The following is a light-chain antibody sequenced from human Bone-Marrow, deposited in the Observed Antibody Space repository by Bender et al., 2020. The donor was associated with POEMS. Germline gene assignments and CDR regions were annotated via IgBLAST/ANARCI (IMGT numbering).Light chain of an antibody. CDR3: SSYSKSTVI. J-gene: IGLJ2*01. CDR2: EDI. V-gene: IGLV2-14*02. Sequence: QSALTQPASVSGSPGQSITISCTGTSSDVGTYNVVSWYQHYPGKAPNLMIYEDIKRHSGVSFRFSGSKSAYTASLTISGLQAEDEADYYCSSYSKSTVIFGGGTKLTVL. CDR1: SSDVGTYNV.